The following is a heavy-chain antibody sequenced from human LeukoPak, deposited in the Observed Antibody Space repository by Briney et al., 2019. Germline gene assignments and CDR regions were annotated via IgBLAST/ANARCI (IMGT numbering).Heavy chain of an antibody. CDR2: VSSGGATT. Sequence: GGSLRLPCVASGFTFSSHAMGWVRQAPGKGLEWVSTVSSGGATTCYADSVKGRFTISRDNSKNTLYLQMNSLRAEDTAVYYCAKGGSNWSRFDSWGQGALVTVSS. CDR3: AKGGSNWSRFDS. CDR1: GFTFSSHA. D-gene: IGHD6-13*01. V-gene: IGHV3-23*01. J-gene: IGHJ4*02.